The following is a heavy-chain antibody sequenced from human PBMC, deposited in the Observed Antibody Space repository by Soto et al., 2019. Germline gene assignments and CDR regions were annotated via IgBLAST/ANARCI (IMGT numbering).Heavy chain of an antibody. D-gene: IGHD5-12*01. CDR1: GFTVSSNY. CDR3: ARESSGYDSAWAVNYYYYGMDV. Sequence: GGSLRLSCAASGFTVSSNYMSWVRQAPGKGLEWVSVIYSGGSTYYADSVEGRFTISRDNSKNTLYLQMNSLRAEDTAVYYCARESSGYDSAWAVNYYYYGMDVWGQGTTVTVSS. CDR2: IYSGGST. J-gene: IGHJ6*02. V-gene: IGHV3-53*01.